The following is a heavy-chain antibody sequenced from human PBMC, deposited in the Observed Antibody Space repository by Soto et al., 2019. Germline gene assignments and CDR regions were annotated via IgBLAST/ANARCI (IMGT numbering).Heavy chain of an antibody. D-gene: IGHD2-8*02. CDR1: GFTFSSYG. V-gene: IGHV3-30*18. J-gene: IGHJ4*02. Sequence: GGSLRLSCAASGFTFSSYGMHWVRQAPGKGLEWVAVISYDGSNKYYADSVKGRFTISRDNSKNTLYLQMNSLRAEDTAVYYCAKDLVSRACDYWAQRTPVTVSS. CDR2: ISYDGSNK. CDR3: AKDLVSRACDY.